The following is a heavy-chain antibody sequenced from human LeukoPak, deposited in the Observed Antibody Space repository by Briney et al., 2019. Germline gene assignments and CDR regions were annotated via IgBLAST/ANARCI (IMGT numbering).Heavy chain of an antibody. V-gene: IGHV3-11*05. J-gene: IGHJ1*01. D-gene: IGHD4-17*01. CDR2: ISSSSSYT. Sequence: GGSLRLSCTASGFTYSSYSMHWVRQAPGKGLEWVSYISSSSSYTNYADSVKGRFTISRDNAKNSLYLQMNSLRAEDTAVYYCARVAYGDYDAEYFQHWGQGTLVTVSS. CDR1: GFTYSSYS. CDR3: ARVAYGDYDAEYFQH.